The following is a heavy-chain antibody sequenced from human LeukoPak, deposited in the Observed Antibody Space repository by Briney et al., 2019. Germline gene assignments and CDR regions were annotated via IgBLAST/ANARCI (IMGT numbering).Heavy chain of an antibody. Sequence: GASPKTSSHFSGYSIINSCNGRVSQMPRKGLESWLVIYHYGSSTTYSPSFQGQVTISADTSINPVYLKLSSLNASDTAAYYCDRQSRDGSKTRGYYFDYWGQGTLVTVSS. J-gene: IGHJ4*02. D-gene: IGHD3-10*01. CDR2: IYHYGSST. CDR1: GYSIINSC. CDR3: DRQSRDGSKTRGYYFDY. V-gene: IGHV5-51*01.